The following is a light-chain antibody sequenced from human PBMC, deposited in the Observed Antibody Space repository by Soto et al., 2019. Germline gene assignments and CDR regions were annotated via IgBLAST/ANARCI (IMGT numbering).Light chain of an antibody. CDR1: HDIRNW. J-gene: IGKJ1*01. V-gene: IGKV1-12*01. CDR2: STS. Sequence: DIQMTQSPSSVSASVGDRVTNTCRASHDIRNWLAWYQQKPGKAPKLLIYSTSSLQNGVPSRFSGSGYGTEFTLTITSLEPEDFATYYCQQGSSFPRTFGQGTKVEV. CDR3: QQGSSFPRT.